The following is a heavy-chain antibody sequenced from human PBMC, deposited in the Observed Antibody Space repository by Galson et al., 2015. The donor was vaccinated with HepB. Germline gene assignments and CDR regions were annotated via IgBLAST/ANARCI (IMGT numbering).Heavy chain of an antibody. CDR3: AKHTYSAGRGYYYYGMDV. CDR1: GFTFSSYA. V-gene: IGHV3-23*01. Sequence: LRLSCAASGFTFSSYAMSWVRQAPGKGLEWVSAISGSGGSIYYADSVKGRFTISRDNSKNTLYLQMNSLRAEDTAVYYCAKHTYSAGRGYYYYGMDVWGQGTTVTVSS. J-gene: IGHJ6*02. CDR2: ISGSGGSI. D-gene: IGHD6-19*01.